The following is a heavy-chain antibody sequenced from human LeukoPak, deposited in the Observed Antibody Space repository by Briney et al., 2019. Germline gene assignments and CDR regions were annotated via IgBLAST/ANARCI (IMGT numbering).Heavy chain of an antibody. CDR1: GYTFTSYY. J-gene: IGHJ5*02. D-gene: IGHD3-10*01. Sequence: ASVKVSCKASGYTFTSYYMHWVRQAPGQGLEWMGIINPSGGSTSYAQKFQGRVTMTRDTSTSTVYMELSSLRSEDTAVYYCARDGLRITMGRGATFGWFDPWGQGTLVTVSS. CDR3: ARDGLRITMGRGATFGWFDP. V-gene: IGHV1-46*01. CDR2: INPSGGST.